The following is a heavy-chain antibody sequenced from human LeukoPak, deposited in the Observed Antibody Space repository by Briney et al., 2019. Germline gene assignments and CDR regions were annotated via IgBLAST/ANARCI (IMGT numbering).Heavy chain of an antibody. CDR1: EFTFTNYA. V-gene: IGHV3-23*01. Sequence: PGGSLGLPWAASEFTFTNYAMSWFRQAQGKGLEWVSAISGSGGYTYYADSVKGRFTISRDNSKNTLYLQMNSLRPEDTAVYYCAKYPRHCGGDCYSDFDYWGQGTLVTVSS. CDR3: AKYPRHCGGDCYSDFDY. CDR2: ISGSGGYT. D-gene: IGHD2-21*02. J-gene: IGHJ4*02.